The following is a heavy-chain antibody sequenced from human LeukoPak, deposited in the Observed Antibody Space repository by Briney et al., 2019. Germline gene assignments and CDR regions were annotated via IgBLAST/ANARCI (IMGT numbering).Heavy chain of an antibody. V-gene: IGHV4-34*01. CDR1: GGSFSGYY. Sequence: SSETLSLTCAVYGGSFSGYYWSWIRQPPGKGLEWIGEINHSGSTNYNPSLKSRVTISVDTSKNQFSLKLSSVTAADTAVYYCARKDRGHYYYGSGSRGPRFDYWGQGTLVTVSS. J-gene: IGHJ4*02. D-gene: IGHD3-10*01. CDR2: INHSGST. CDR3: ARKDRGHYYYGSGSRGPRFDY.